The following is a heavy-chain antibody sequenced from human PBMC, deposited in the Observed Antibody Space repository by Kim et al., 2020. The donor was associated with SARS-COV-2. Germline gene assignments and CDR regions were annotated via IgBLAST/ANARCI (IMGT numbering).Heavy chain of an antibody. CDR3: AKESGSGRYHAWTYYYTSMGV. Sequence: GGSLRLSCAASGFTFSSYGMHWVRQAPGKGLEWVAVISYDGSNKHYADSVKGRFTISRDYSKNTLYLQMNSLRAEDTAVYYCAKESGSGRYHAWTYYYTSMGVWGHETTVTVSS. CDR2: ISYDGSNK. J-gene: IGHJ6*02. D-gene: IGHD3-10*01. V-gene: IGHV3-30*18. CDR1: GFTFSSYG.